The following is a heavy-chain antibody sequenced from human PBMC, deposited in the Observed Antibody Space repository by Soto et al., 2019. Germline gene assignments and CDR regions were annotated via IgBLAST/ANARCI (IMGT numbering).Heavy chain of an antibody. CDR2: ISYDGSNK. J-gene: IGHJ4*02. V-gene: IGHV3-30-3*01. Sequence: QVQLVESGGGVAQPGRSLRLSCAASGFTFSSYAMHWVRQAPGKGLEWVAVISYDGSNKYYADSVKGRFTISRDNSKNTLYLQMNSLRAEDTAVYYCASPHYYDSSGYLGYWGQGTLVTVSS. CDR3: ASPHYYDSSGYLGY. D-gene: IGHD3-22*01. CDR1: GFTFSSYA.